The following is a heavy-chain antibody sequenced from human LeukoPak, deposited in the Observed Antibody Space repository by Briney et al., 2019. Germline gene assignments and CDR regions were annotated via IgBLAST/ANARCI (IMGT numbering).Heavy chain of an antibody. CDR1: GFTFDDYA. D-gene: IGHD2-8*01. CDR3: AKDLQYCTNGVCYTGPGAFDI. Sequence: GGSLRLSCAASGFTFDDYAMHWVRQAPGKGLEWVSGISWNSGSIGYADSVKGRFTISRDNSKNTLYLQMNSLRAEDTAVYYCAKDLQYCTNGVCYTGPGAFDIWGQGTMVTVSS. V-gene: IGHV3-9*01. CDR2: ISWNSGSI. J-gene: IGHJ3*02.